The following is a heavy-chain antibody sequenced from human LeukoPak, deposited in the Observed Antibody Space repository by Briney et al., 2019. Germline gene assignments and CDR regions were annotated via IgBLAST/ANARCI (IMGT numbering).Heavy chain of an antibody. Sequence: GGSLRLSCAASGFTFSSYSMNWVRQAPGKGLEWVSSISSSSSYIYYADSVKGRFTISRDNAENSLYLQMNSLRAEDTAVYYCARDGIQLWLRTYYFDYWGQGTLVTVSS. CDR3: ARDGIQLWLRTYYFDY. J-gene: IGHJ4*02. CDR2: ISSSSSYI. D-gene: IGHD5-18*01. V-gene: IGHV3-21*01. CDR1: GFTFSSYS.